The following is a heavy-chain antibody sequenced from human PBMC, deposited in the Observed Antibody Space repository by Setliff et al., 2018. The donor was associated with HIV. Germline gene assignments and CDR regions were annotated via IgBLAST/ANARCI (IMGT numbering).Heavy chain of an antibody. CDR3: AQAQTSVSGSYYQYLQH. J-gene: IGHJ1*01. D-gene: IGHD3-10*01. V-gene: IGHV3-74*01. Sequence: GGSLRLSCAASGFTFSSYWMHWVRQAPGKGLVWVFGMNTDGSSTRYADSVKGRFTISRDNSENTLYLRMNSLRAEDTAVYYCAQAQTSVSGSYYQYLQHWGQGTLVTVSS. CDR2: MNTDGSST. CDR1: GFTFSSYW.